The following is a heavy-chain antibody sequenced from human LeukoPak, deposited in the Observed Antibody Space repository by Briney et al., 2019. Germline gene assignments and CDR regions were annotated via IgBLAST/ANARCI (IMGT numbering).Heavy chain of an antibody. CDR2: IIPIFGTT. V-gene: IGHV1-69*05. Sequence: ASVKVSCKASGGTFSSYAISWVRQAPGQGLEWMGGIIPIFGTTKYVQKFQGRVTITTDELTSTVYMELSSLRSEDTAVYYCAGSSRDGYNRFDYWGQGTLVTVSS. D-gene: IGHD5-24*01. CDR1: GGTFSSYA. J-gene: IGHJ4*02. CDR3: AGSSRDGYNRFDY.